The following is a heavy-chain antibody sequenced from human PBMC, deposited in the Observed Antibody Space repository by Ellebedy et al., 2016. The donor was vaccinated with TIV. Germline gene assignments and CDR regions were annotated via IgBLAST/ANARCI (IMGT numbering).Heavy chain of an antibody. Sequence: ASVKVSXXASGYTFTGYYLHWVRQAPGQGLEWMGWINPNSGGTNYAQTFQGRVTMTRDTSISTAYMELSRLRSDDTAVYYCARDISSSSEDYGMDVWGQGTTVTVSS. J-gene: IGHJ6*02. CDR2: INPNSGGT. CDR1: GYTFTGYY. V-gene: IGHV1-2*02. CDR3: ARDISSSSEDYGMDV. D-gene: IGHD6-6*01.